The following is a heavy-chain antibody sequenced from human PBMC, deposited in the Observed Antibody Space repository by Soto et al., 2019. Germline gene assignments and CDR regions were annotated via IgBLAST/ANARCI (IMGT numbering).Heavy chain of an antibody. D-gene: IGHD3-3*01. Sequence: PGGSLRLSCAASGFTFSSYSMNWVRRAPGKGLEWVSSISSSSSYIYYADSVKGRFTISRDNAKNSLYLQMNSLRAEDTAVYYCARESGYYTYGMDVWGQGTTVTVSS. CDR3: ARESGYYTYGMDV. V-gene: IGHV3-21*01. CDR1: GFTFSSYS. CDR2: ISSSSSYI. J-gene: IGHJ6*02.